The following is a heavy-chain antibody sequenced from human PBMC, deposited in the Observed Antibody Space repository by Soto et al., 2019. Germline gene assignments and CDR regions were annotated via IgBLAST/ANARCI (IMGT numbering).Heavy chain of an antibody. Sequence: PGGSLRLSCAASGFTFSSYGMHWVRQAPGKGLEWEAVIWYDGSNKYYADSVKGRFTISRDNSKNTLYLQMNSLRAEDTAVYYCARGGTIFGVVVYYYYGMDVWGQGTTVTVSS. CDR3: ARGGTIFGVVVYYYYGMDV. D-gene: IGHD3-3*01. CDR2: IWYDGSNK. V-gene: IGHV3-33*01. J-gene: IGHJ6*02. CDR1: GFTFSSYG.